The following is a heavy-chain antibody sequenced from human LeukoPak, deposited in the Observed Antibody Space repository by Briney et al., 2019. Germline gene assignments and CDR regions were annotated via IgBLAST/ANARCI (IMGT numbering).Heavy chain of an antibody. CDR3: ARGISEAVPGRYFQH. CDR1: GYSFTGYY. J-gene: IGHJ1*01. CDR2: INPNSGGT. Sequence: ASVKVSCKTSGYSFTGYYIHWVRQAPGQGLEWMGRINPNSGGTNYAQNFQGRVTMTRDTSISTAYMELSRLRSDDTAVYFCARGISEAVPGRYFQHWGQGTLVTVSS. D-gene: IGHD6-19*01. V-gene: IGHV1-2*02.